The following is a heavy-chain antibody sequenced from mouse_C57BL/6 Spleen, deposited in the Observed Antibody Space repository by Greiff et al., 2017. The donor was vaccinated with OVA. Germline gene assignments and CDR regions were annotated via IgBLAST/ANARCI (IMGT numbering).Heavy chain of an antibody. Sequence: QVQLKQPGAELVMPGASVKLSCKASGYTFTSYWMHWVKQRPGQGLEWIGEIDPSDSYTNYNQKFKGKSTLTVDKSSSTAYMQLSSLTSEDSAVYYCARKGAYYGSSYVEFAYWGQGTLVTVSA. CDR1: GYTFTSYW. CDR2: IDPSDSYT. CDR3: ARKGAYYGSSYVEFAY. J-gene: IGHJ3*01. V-gene: IGHV1-69*01. D-gene: IGHD1-1*01.